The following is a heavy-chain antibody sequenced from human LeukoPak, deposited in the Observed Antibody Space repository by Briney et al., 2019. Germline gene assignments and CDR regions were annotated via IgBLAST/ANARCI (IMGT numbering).Heavy chain of an antibody. J-gene: IGHJ4*02. CDR3: AREARGRYDSSGYYGY. Sequence: SETLSLTCAVYGGSFSGYYWTWIRQPPGKGLEWIGEINHRGSTNYNPSLKSRVTISVDTSKNQFSLKLNSVTAADTAVYYCAREARGRYDSSGYYGYWGQGTLVTVSS. V-gene: IGHV4-34*01. CDR2: INHRGST. CDR1: GGSFSGYY. D-gene: IGHD3-22*01.